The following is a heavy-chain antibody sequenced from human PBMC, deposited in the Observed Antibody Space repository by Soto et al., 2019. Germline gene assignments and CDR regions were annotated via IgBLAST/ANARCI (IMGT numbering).Heavy chain of an antibody. J-gene: IGHJ4*02. CDR2: MFHSGGA. CDR3: ATGNVDSMLEY. Sequence: QVQLHESGPGLVKPSETLSLTRVVSDGSISTYDWWTWVRQPPGKGLEWIGKMFHSGGADYSPSLKSRVTISADSSKNHFSLRLTAVTAADTAVYYCATGNVDSMLEYWGQGTQVAVSS. V-gene: IGHV4-4*02. CDR1: DGSISTYDW. D-gene: IGHD3-3*01.